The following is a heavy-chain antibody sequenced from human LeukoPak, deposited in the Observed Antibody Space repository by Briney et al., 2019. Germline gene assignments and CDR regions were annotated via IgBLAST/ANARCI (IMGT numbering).Heavy chain of an antibody. Sequence: TGGSLRLSCAASGFTFSSYAMHWVRQAPGKGLEWVSVIYSGGSTYYADSVKGRFTISRDNSKNTLYLQMNSLRAEDTAVYYCARDRTTYYYGSMDVWGQGTTVTVSS. CDR2: IYSGGST. D-gene: IGHD3-10*01. CDR1: GFTFSSYA. CDR3: ARDRTTYYYGSMDV. J-gene: IGHJ6*02. V-gene: IGHV3-66*01.